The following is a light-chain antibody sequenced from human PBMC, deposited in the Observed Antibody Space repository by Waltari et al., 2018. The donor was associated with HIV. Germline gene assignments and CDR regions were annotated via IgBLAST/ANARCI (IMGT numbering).Light chain of an antibody. CDR2: SSK. V-gene: IGLV8-61*01. Sequence: QTLVTQEPALSVSPGGTVTLTCGLSFGSVSSSNYPSWYQQTPGPPPRALIYSSKPRSSGIPDRFSGSILGDKAALTITGAQADDESDYYCSLYLESGISVFGGGTKLSV. CDR1: FGSVSSSNY. J-gene: IGLJ3*02. CDR3: SLYLESGISV.